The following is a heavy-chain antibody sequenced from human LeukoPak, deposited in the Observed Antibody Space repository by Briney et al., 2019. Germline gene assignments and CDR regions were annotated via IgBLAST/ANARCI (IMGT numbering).Heavy chain of an antibody. CDR2: INHGGST. Sequence: PSETLSLTCAVYGGSFSGDFWSWIRQSPGKGLEWIGEINHGGSTNYNPSLKSRVTISVDTSKNQFSLRLNSVTAADTAVYYCARDRGDCGGVGCLGWGEEGNAFDIWGQGTMVSVSS. D-gene: IGHD2-21*01. CDR3: ARDRGDCGGVGCLGWGEEGNAFDI. V-gene: IGHV4-34*01. CDR1: GGSFSGDF. J-gene: IGHJ3*02.